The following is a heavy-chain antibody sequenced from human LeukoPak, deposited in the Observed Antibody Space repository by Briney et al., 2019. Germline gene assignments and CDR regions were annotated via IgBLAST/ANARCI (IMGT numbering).Heavy chain of an antibody. D-gene: IGHD5-24*01. CDR3: ARDFSLQLFDY. Sequence: GGSLRLSCAASGFTFSSYGFHWVRQAPGKRLEWVAVIWSDGSYKYYADSVKGRFTISRDDSKNTLYLQMNSLRAEDTAVYYCARDFSLQLFDYWAQGTLVTVFS. CDR2: IWSDGSYK. CDR1: GFTFSSYG. V-gene: IGHV3-33*01. J-gene: IGHJ4*02.